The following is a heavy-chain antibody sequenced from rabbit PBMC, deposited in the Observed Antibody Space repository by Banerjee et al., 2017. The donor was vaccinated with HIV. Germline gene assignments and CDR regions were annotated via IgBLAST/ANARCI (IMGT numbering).Heavy chain of an antibody. CDR3: ARGGL. CDR2: IDNGDGST. J-gene: IGHJ3*01. CDR1: GFDFSNNV. Sequence: QEQLVESGGGLVQPEGSLTLTCKASGFDFSNNVLCWVRQAPGKGPEWIACIDNGDGSTYYASWAKGRFTISKTSSTTVTLQMTNLTAADTATYFCARGGLWGQGTLVTVS. V-gene: IGHV1S47*01.